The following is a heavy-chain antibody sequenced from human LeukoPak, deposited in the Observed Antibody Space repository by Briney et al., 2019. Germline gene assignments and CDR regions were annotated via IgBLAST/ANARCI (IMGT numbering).Heavy chain of an antibody. CDR1: GGSISSYNW. J-gene: IGHJ5*02. Sequence: PSETLSLTCVVSGGSISSYNWWSWVRQPPGKGLEWIGEIYHSGSTNYNPSLKSRVTISLDKSKNQFSLKLSSVTAADTAVYYCATTAAAGTRLAWFDPWGQGTLVTVSS. D-gene: IGHD6-13*01. V-gene: IGHV4-4*02. CDR2: IYHSGST. CDR3: ATTAAAGTRLAWFDP.